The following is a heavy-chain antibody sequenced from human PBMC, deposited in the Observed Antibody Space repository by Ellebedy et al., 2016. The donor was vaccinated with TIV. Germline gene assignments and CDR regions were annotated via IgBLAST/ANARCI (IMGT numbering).Heavy chain of an antibody. Sequence: AASVKVSCKASGYSFTSHGITWVRQAPGQGLQWMGWVTAYNRGTYYAQNFQGRVTFTTDTSSSTAYLELRSLTSNDTGVYYCARGAMALSWGQGTLVTVSS. V-gene: IGHV1-18*01. J-gene: IGHJ5*02. CDR2: VTAYNRGT. D-gene: IGHD5-24*01. CDR1: GYSFTSHG. CDR3: ARGAMALS.